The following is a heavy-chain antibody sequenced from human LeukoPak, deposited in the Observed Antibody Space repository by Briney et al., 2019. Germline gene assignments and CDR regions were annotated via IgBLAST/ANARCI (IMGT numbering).Heavy chain of an antibody. J-gene: IGHJ6*02. Sequence: GGSLRLSCAASGFTFSDYYMTWIPPTPEKGRVGISHINIGVGAGYYTDSVKGTFAISRDDVKNSLYLEMNGLAGEDTAVYCCARGHYEMDVWGQGTTVTVSS. CDR2: INIGVGAG. CDR1: GFTFSDYY. V-gene: IGHV3-11*01. D-gene: IGHD3-22*01. CDR3: ARGHYEMDV.